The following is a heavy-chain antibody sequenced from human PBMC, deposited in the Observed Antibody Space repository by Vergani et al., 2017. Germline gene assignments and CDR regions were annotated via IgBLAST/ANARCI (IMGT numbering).Heavy chain of an antibody. D-gene: IGHD6-19*01. Sequence: QVQLQQWGAGLLKPSETLSLTCAVYGGSFSGYYWSWIRQPPGKGLEWIGEINHSGSTNYNPSLKSRVTISVDTSKNQFSLKLSSVTAADTAVYYCARVGSGYSSGWYFDYWGQGTLVTVSS. V-gene: IGHV4-34*01. CDR1: GGSFSGYY. J-gene: IGHJ4*02. CDR3: ARVGSGYSSGWYFDY. CDR2: INHSGST.